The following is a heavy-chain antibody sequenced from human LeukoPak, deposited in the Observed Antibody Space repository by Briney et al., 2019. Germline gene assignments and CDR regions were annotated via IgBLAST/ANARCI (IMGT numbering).Heavy chain of an antibody. CDR3: ARARTSVVPAAMSY. Sequence: GGSLRLSCAASGFTFSSYSMNWVRQAPGKGLEWVSSISSSSSYIYYADSVKGRFTISRDNAKNSLYLQMNSLRAEDTAVYYCARARTSVVPAAMSYWGQGTLVTVSS. V-gene: IGHV3-21*04. D-gene: IGHD2-2*01. CDR2: ISSSSSYI. CDR1: GFTFSSYS. J-gene: IGHJ4*02.